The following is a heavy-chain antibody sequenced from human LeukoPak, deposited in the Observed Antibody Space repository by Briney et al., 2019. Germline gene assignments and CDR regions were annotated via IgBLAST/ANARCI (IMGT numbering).Heavy chain of an antibody. V-gene: IGHV3-23*01. J-gene: IGHJ4*02. CDR3: ARRGGSSWSSFDY. CDR1: GFIFNNYA. Sequence: GGSLRLSCAASGFIFNNYAMNWVRQAPGKGLEWVSGISGLGGSAYYAASVKGRFTIPRDNSGNRVFLQLNSLRVEDTAVYYSARRGGSSWSSFDYWGQGTLVTVSS. D-gene: IGHD6-13*01. CDR2: ISGLGGSA.